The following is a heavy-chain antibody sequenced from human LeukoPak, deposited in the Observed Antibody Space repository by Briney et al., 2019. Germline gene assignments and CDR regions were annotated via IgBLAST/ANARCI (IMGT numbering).Heavy chain of an antibody. D-gene: IGHD1-26*01. CDR2: INTGNGNT. Sequence: ASVKVSCKASGYTFTSYAMHWVRQAPGQRLECMGWINTGNGNTKYSQKFQGRVTITRDTSASTAYMDLSSLRSEDTAVYYCAREGVGSPRYIVGATGFDYWGQGTLVTVSS. CDR1: GYTFTSYA. J-gene: IGHJ4*02. V-gene: IGHV1-3*04. CDR3: AREGVGSPRYIVGATGFDY.